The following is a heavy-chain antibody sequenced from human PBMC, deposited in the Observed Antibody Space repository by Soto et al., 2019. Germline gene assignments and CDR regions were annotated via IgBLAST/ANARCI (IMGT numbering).Heavy chain of an antibody. J-gene: IGHJ1*01. D-gene: IGHD2-2*01. CDR1: GYTFTSYG. CDR3: ARHGATTTCSAD. Sequence: ASVKVSCKASGYTFTSYGISWVRQAPGQGLEWMGWINPNNGNTNYAQKLQGRVTLTRDTSITTAYMELRGLRSDDTAVYFCARHGATTTCSADWGQGTLVTVS. CDR2: INPNNGNT. V-gene: IGHV1-18*04.